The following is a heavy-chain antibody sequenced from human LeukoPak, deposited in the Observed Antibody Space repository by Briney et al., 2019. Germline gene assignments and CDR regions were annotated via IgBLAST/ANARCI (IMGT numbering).Heavy chain of an antibody. CDR2: INQDGSEK. CDR3: ARDRWFTPNDYYYYGMDV. V-gene: IGHV3-7*01. Sequence: GGSLRFSCAASGFTFSSYWMSWVRQAAGKVLEWVANINQDGSEKYYVDSVKGRFTISRDNAKNSLYLQMNSLRAEDTAVYYCARDRWFTPNDYYYYGMDVWGQGTTVTVSS. D-gene: IGHD3-10*01. J-gene: IGHJ6*02. CDR1: GFTFSSYW.